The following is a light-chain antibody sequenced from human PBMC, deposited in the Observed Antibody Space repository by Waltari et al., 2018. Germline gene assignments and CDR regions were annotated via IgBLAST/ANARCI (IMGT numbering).Light chain of an antibody. CDR3: TSHTTTSTLV. CDR1: RSDIGSSDY. J-gene: IGLJ2*01. CDR2: EVS. V-gene: IGLV2-14*01. Sequence: QSALTQPASVSGSPGQSITLSCTGTRSDIGSSDYVSWYQQHPGKAPKLIIYEVSDRRSGVSYRFSGSKSGNTASLTIFGLQPEDEADYHCTSHTTTSTLVFGGGTRLTVL.